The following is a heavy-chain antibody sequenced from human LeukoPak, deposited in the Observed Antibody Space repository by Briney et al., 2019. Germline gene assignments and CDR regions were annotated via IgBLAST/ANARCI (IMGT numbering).Heavy chain of an antibody. CDR1: GFTFSNAW. V-gene: IGHV3-15*01. CDR2: IKSKTDGGTT. D-gene: IGHD3-9*01. Sequence: GGSLRLSCAASGFTFSNAWMSWVRQAPGKGLEWVGRIKSKTDGGTTDYAAPVKGRFTISRDDSKNTLYLQMDSLKTEDTAVYYCTTEWLRYPTRGGHWGQGTLVTVSS. J-gene: IGHJ4*02. CDR3: TTEWLRYPTRGGH.